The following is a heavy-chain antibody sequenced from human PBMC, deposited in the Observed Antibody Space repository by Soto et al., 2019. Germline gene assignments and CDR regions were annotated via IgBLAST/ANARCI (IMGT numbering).Heavy chain of an antibody. CDR1: GGSLTNGNYY. D-gene: IGHD3-10*02. V-gene: IGHV4-31*03. J-gene: IGHJ4*02. CDR2: IFCSGST. CDR3: ARLQYFSYGLCSRYSGRYDY. Sequence: PSETLSLTCSVYGGSLTNGNYYWTWMRQHPGKGLEGLGYIFCSGSTYYNPSLESRLTISVDTSKNQFSLKLRSVTAADTAVYYCARLQYFSYGLCSRYSGRYDYWGQGSLVTVSS.